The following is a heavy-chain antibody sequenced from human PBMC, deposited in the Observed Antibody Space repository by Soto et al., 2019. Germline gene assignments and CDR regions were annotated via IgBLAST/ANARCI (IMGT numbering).Heavy chain of an antibody. J-gene: IGHJ4*02. CDR1: GFIFTNYG. Sequence: PGGSLRLSCAASGFIFTNYGMSWVRQAPGKGLEWVSAISGSGGSTYYADSVKGRFTISRDNSKSTLYLQMNSLRAEDTAVYYCARVYCSGGRCYEFDYWGQGTLVTVSS. D-gene: IGHD2-15*01. CDR3: ARVYCSGGRCYEFDY. V-gene: IGHV3-23*01. CDR2: ISGSGGST.